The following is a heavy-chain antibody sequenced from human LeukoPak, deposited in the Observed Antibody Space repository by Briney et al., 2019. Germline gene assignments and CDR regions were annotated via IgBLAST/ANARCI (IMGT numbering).Heavy chain of an antibody. V-gene: IGHV3-66*01. CDR3: TRDSANCHFAY. CDR2: LYSGGAT. Sequence: GGSLRLSCAASGFTVKDNFMSWVRQAPGKGLEWVSVLYSGGATYYADSVKGRFTISRDNSKNIVFLQMNDLRTEDTAFYYCTRDSANCHFAYWGQGALVTVSS. J-gene: IGHJ4*02. CDR1: GFTVKDNF. D-gene: IGHD1-1*01.